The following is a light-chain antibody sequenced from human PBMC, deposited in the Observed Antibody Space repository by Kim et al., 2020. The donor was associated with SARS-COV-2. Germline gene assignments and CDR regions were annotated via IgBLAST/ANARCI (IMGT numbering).Light chain of an antibody. CDR3: CSYAGSNTFV. V-gene: IGLV2-11*01. J-gene: IGLJ3*02. CDR2: DVS. CDR1: SSDVGGYNY. Sequence: QSALTQSRSVSGSPGQSVTISCTGTSSDVGGYNYVSWYQHHPGKAPKAMIYDVSKRPSGVPDRFSGSKSGNTASLTISGLQAEDEADYYCCSYAGSNTFVFGGGTKLTVL.